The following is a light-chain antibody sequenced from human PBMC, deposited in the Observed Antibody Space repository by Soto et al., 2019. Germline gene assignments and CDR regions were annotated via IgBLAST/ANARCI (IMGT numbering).Light chain of an antibody. J-gene: IGKJ1*01. V-gene: IGKV1-5*01. CDR1: QSISSW. Sequence: DIPMTQSPSSLSASVGDRVTITCRASQSISSWLAWYQQKPGKAPKLLIYDASTLESGVPSRFSGSGSGTEFTLTITSLQPDDFATYYCQQYNVYSPWTFGQGTKVDIK. CDR3: QQYNVYSPWT. CDR2: DAS.